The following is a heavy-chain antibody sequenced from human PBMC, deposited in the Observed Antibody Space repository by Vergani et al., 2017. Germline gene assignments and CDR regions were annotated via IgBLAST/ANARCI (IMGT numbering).Heavy chain of an antibody. Sequence: QVQLQQWGAGLLKPSETLSLTCAVYGGSFSGYYWSWIRQPPGKGLEWIGEINHSGSTNYNPSLKSRVTISLDTSKNQFSLKLSSVTAADTAVYYCARGKGYSYGRKLRHYFDYWGQGTLVTVSS. CDR1: GGSFSGYY. D-gene: IGHD5-18*01. V-gene: IGHV4-34*01. CDR2: INHSGST. J-gene: IGHJ4*02. CDR3: ARGKGYSYGRKLRHYFDY.